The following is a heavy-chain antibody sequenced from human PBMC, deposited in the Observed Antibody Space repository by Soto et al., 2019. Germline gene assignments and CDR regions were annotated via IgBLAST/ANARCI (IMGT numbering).Heavy chain of an antibody. V-gene: IGHV2-5*02. CDR3: AHIMITFGGVIALDAFDI. D-gene: IGHD3-16*01. CDR2: IYWDNDK. CDR1: GFSLTTSRVG. Sequence: QITLKESGPTLVKPTEPLTLTCTFSGFSLTTSRVGVAWIRQPPGKALEWLAIIYWDNDKRYRVSLESRLAITKDTSKNQVVLTMTSLDPVDTATYYCAHIMITFGGVIALDAFDIWGQGTMVTVS. J-gene: IGHJ3*02.